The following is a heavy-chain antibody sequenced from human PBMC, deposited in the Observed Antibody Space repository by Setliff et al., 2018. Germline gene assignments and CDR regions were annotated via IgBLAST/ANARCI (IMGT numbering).Heavy chain of an antibody. CDR3: AVLCDISGYYYHDAFDI. CDR1: GLTFSSYA. Sequence: GGSLRLSCAASGLTFSSYAMSWVRQAPGKGLEWVSYIGESGNNIHYADSVRGRFTISRDNAKNSLYLQMNSLRAEDTAVYYCAVLCDISGYYYHDAFDIWGQGTMVT. V-gene: IGHV3-21*05. J-gene: IGHJ3*02. CDR2: IGESGNNI. D-gene: IGHD3-22*01.